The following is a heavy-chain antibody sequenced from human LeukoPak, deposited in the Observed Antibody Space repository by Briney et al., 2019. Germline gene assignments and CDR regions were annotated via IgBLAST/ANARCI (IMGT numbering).Heavy chain of an antibody. Sequence: GGSLRLSCAASEFSVGSNYMTWVRQAPGKGLEWVSLIYSGGSTYYADSVKGRFTISRDSSNNTLYLQMNSLRAEDTAVYYCAKASGRHGIGIFAYFDYWGQGTLVTVSS. CDR2: IYSGGST. CDR3: AKASGRHGIGIFAYFDY. D-gene: IGHD3-3*01. J-gene: IGHJ4*02. V-gene: IGHV3-66*01. CDR1: EFSVGSNY.